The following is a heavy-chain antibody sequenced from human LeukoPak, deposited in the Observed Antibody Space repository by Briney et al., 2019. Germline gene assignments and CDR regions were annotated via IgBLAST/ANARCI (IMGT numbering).Heavy chain of an antibody. V-gene: IGHV3-30-3*01. CDR2: ISYDGSNK. CDR1: GFTFSGYA. D-gene: IGHD4-11*01. CDR3: ARDSPDYRLDY. Sequence: GGSLRLSCAASGFTFSGYAMHWVRQAPGKGLEWVAVISYDGSNKYYADSVKGRLTISRDNSKNTLYLQMNSLRAEDTAVYYCARDSPDYRLDYWGQGTLVTVSS. J-gene: IGHJ4*02.